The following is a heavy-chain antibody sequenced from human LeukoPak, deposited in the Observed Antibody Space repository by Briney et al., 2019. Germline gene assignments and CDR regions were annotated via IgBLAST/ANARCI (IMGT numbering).Heavy chain of an antibody. Sequence: GGSLRLSCAASGFTFSSYSMNWVRQAPGKGLEWVSSISSSSSYIYYADSVKGRFTISRDNAKNSLYLQMNSLRAEDTAVYYCARGLDSSSWYGYFQHWGQGTLVTVSS. CDR2: ISSSSSYI. D-gene: IGHD6-13*01. CDR1: GFTFSSYS. V-gene: IGHV3-21*01. J-gene: IGHJ1*01. CDR3: ARGLDSSSWYGYFQH.